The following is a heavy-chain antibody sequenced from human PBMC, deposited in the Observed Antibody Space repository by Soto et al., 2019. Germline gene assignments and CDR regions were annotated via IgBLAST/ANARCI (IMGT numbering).Heavy chain of an antibody. CDR3: ARVGSSSVVGHFDY. V-gene: IGHV1-2*02. CDR1: GNTFTGYY. J-gene: IGHJ4*02. CDR2: INPNSGGT. Sequence: QVQLGQSGAEVKKPGASVKVSCKASGNTFTGYYMQWVRQAPGPGLEWMGWINPNSGGTNYAQKFQGRVTMTRDTSISTAYMELSRLRSDDTAVYYCARVGSSSVVGHFDYWGQGTLVTVSS. D-gene: IGHD6-6*01.